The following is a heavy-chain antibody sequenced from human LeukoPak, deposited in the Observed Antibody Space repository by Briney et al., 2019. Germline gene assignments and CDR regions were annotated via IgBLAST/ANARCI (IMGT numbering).Heavy chain of an antibody. CDR1: GFTFDASA. V-gene: IGHV3-43D*03. J-gene: IGHJ4*02. CDR2: ISWVGGST. CDR3: AKDISPFSSGWTTVDY. D-gene: IGHD6-19*01. Sequence: PGRCLRLSCAASGFTFDASAMHWARHAAGKCLEWVSLISWVGGSTYYADSVKGRFSISRDNSKNSLYLQMNSLRAEDTALYYCAKDISPFSSGWTTVDYWGQGTLVTVSS.